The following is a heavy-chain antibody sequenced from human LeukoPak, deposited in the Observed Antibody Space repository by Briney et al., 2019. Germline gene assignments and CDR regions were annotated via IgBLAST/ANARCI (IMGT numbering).Heavy chain of an antibody. J-gene: IGHJ6*04. Sequence: GGSLRLSCAASGFTFDDYGMSWVRQAPGKGLEWVSGINWNGGSTGYADSVKGRFTNSRDNAKNSLYLQMNSLRAEDTALYYCARSNRYCSSTSCSMDVWGKGTTVTVSS. CDR1: GFTFDDYG. V-gene: IGHV3-20*04. D-gene: IGHD2-2*01. CDR2: INWNGGST. CDR3: ARSNRYCSSTSCSMDV.